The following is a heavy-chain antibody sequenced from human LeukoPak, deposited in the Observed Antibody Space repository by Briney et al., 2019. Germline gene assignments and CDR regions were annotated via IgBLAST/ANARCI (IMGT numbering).Heavy chain of an antibody. V-gene: IGHV3-21*01. CDR2: ISSSSRYI. CDR1: GFTLSNYS. J-gene: IGHJ5*02. D-gene: IGHD6-13*01. Sequence: GGSLRLSCAASGFTLSNYSRSWVRHAPGKGREWVVSISSSSRYIYYADSVKGRFTISRDNDKNSLYLQMNSLRAEDTAVYYCARDYYSSSYNWFDPWGQGTVVTVSS. CDR3: ARDYYSSSYNWFDP.